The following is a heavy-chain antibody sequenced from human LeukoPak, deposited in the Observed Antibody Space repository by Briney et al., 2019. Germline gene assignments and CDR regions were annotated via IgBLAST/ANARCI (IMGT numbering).Heavy chain of an antibody. J-gene: IGHJ4*02. D-gene: IGHD6-6*01. CDR3: AREGSSSRRFDY. V-gene: IGHV3-21*01. CDR2: ISSSSSYI. Sequence: EWVSSISSSSSYIYYADSVKGRFTISRDNAKNSLYLQMNSLRAEDTAVYYCAREGSSSRRFDYWGQGTLVTVSS.